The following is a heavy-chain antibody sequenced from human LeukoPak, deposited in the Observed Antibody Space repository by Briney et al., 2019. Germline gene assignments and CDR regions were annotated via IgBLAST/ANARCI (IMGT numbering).Heavy chain of an antibody. CDR1: GFTFSSYW. V-gene: IGHV3-23*01. CDR3: AKERMAVAGPEYFQH. Sequence: PGGSLRLSCAASGFTFSSYWMHWVRQAPGKGLEWVSAISGSGGSTYYADSVKGRFTISRDNSKNTLYLQMNSLRAEDTAVYYCAKERMAVAGPEYFQHWGQGTLVTVSS. D-gene: IGHD6-19*01. CDR2: ISGSGGST. J-gene: IGHJ1*01.